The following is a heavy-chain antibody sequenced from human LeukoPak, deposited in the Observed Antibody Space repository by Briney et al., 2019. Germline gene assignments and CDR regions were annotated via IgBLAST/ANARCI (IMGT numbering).Heavy chain of an antibody. CDR3: TRDFNRNHDS. V-gene: IGHV3-74*01. Sequence: PGGSLRLSCAASGFTFSSYWMHWVRQAPGKGLVWVSHIKGDGNNIAYADSIKGRFTISRDNAKNTLYLQMNSLRAEDTAVYYCTRDFNRNHDSWGQGTLVTVSS. CDR2: IKGDGNNI. J-gene: IGHJ4*02. CDR1: GFTFSSYW.